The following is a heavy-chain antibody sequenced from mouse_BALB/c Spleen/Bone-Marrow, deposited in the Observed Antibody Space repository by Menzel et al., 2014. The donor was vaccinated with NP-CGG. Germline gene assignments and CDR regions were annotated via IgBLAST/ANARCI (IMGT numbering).Heavy chain of an antibody. V-gene: IGHV2-4-1*01. CDR3: ARNWGYGYLFYAMDY. CDR1: GFSLTSYG. Sequence: VQLVESGPGLVQPSQCLSITCTVSGFSLTSYGVHWVRQSPGKGLEWLGVIWGGGSTDYNAAFISRLSISKDNSKSQVFFKMNSLQADVTAIYYRARNWGYGYLFYAMDYWGQGTSVTVSS. D-gene: IGHD1-2*01. CDR2: IWGGGST. J-gene: IGHJ4*01.